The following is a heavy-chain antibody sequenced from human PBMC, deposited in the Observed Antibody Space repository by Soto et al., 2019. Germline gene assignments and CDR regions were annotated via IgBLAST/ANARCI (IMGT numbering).Heavy chain of an antibody. D-gene: IGHD6-19*01. V-gene: IGHV3-74*03. CDR2: INTDGSDV. CDR3: ARGNIAVAVRGLFDY. J-gene: IGHJ4*02. CDR1: ERTFSTSW. Sequence: SMRLSCRAYERTFSTSWMHWVRQDPGKGPVWISRINTDGSDVTYADSVKGRFAVSRDNAKNTLYLQMNSLRVEDTAVYFCARGNIAVAVRGLFDYWGQGTLVTVSS.